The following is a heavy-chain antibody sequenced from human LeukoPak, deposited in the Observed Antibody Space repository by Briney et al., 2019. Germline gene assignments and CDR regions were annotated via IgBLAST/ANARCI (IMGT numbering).Heavy chain of an antibody. D-gene: IGHD1-14*01. Sequence: GGSLRLSWAAAGFTFSIYSMGWVRQTAGKGLEWVSSISSASTYISYADSVQGRFTISRHNAKNSLYLQMNSLRAEDTAVYYCARDQTTGGAFDIWGQGTMVTVSS. CDR2: ISSASTYI. CDR3: ARDQTTGGAFDI. V-gene: IGHV3-21*01. CDR1: GFTFSIYS. J-gene: IGHJ3*02.